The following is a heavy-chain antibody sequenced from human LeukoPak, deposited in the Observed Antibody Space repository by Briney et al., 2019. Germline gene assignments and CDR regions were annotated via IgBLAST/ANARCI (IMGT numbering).Heavy chain of an antibody. V-gene: IGHV3-30-3*01. CDR1: GFILSSQA. CDR2: ILSDGNNK. D-gene: IGHD6-13*01. CDR3: ARDPGFLQQLGTQFDY. Sequence: PGGSLRLSCGASGFILSSQAMHWVRQAPGKGLEWVAVILSDGNNKYYADSAKGRFTLSRDNSKNTLYLQMNSLRPEDTAVYYCARDPGFLQQLGTQFDYWGQGTLVTVSS. J-gene: IGHJ4*02.